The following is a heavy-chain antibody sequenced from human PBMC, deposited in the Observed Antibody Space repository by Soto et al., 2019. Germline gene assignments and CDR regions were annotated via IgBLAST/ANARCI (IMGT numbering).Heavy chain of an antibody. V-gene: IGHV3-11*06. CDR1: GFTFSDYY. D-gene: IGHD4-17*01. J-gene: IGHJ4*02. CDR3: ARASDYGDYQTTYLDY. CDR2: ISSSSSYT. Sequence: QVQLVESGGGLVKPGGSLRLSCAASGFTFSDYYMSWIRQAPGKGLEWVSYISSSSSYTNYADSVKGRFTISRDNAKNSLYLQMNSLRAEDTAVYYCARASDYGDYQTTYLDYWGRGTLVTVSS.